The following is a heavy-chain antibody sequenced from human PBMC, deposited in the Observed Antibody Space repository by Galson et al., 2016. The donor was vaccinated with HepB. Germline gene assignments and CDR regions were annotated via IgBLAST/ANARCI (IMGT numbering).Heavy chain of an antibody. J-gene: IGHJ4*02. CDR1: GYTFISYV. CDR3: ARSPTGFCSRTKCYGFNYLDR. D-gene: IGHD2-2*03. CDR2: INDGNGNT. V-gene: IGHV1-3*01. Sequence: SVKVSCKASGYTFISYVIQWVRQAPGHRLEWMGWINDGNGNTKYSQKFQGRVIIDRDTSASTAYMELSSLRPEDTAIYYCARSPTGFCSRTKCYGFNYLDRWGQGTPVTVSS.